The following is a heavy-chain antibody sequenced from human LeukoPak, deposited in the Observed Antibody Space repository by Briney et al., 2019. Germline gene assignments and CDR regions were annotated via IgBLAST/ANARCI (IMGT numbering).Heavy chain of an antibody. CDR2: ISGSGST. CDR3: ARDPSDGTKAFDD. CDR1: GFAFSSYA. J-gene: IGHJ4*02. Sequence: GGSLRLSCAASGFAFSSYAMSWVRQAPGRGLEWVSAISGSGSTHYADSVKGRFTISRDNSKNTLYLQMNSLRDEDTAVYYCARDPSDGTKAFDDWGQGTLVTVSS. V-gene: IGHV3-23*01.